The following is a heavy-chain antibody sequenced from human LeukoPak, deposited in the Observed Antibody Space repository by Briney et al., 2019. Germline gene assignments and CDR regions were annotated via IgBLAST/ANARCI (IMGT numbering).Heavy chain of an antibody. CDR1: GFTFSSYA. V-gene: IGHV3-21*01. J-gene: IGHJ4*02. D-gene: IGHD2-8*02. Sequence: GRSLRLSCAASGFTFSSYAMHWVRQAPGKGLEWVSSISSSSSYIYYADSVKGRFTISRDNAKNSLYLQMNSLRAEDTAVYYCARPATSGGLLYYFDYWGQGTLVTVSS. CDR3: ARPATSGGLLYYFDY. CDR2: ISSSSSYI.